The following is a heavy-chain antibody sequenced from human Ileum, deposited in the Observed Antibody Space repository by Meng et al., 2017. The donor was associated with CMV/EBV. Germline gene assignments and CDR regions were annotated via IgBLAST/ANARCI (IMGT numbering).Heavy chain of an antibody. CDR3: ANQLPWNYFYGMAV. V-gene: IGHV3-21*01. J-gene: IGHJ6*02. D-gene: IGHD2-2*01. Sequence: GESLRISCAASGFTFSGSNMYWVRQAPGKGLEWVSSISSTGTYIYYADSLKGRFTISRDNAKNSLYLQMNGLRAEDSAVYYCANQLPWNYFYGMAVWGQGTTVTVSS. CDR2: ISSTGTYI. CDR1: GFTFSGSN.